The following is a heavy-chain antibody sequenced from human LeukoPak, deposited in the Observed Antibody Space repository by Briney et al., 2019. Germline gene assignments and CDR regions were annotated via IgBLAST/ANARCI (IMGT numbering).Heavy chain of an antibody. CDR1: GFTFSSYG. V-gene: IGHV3-33*01. D-gene: IGHD3-10*01. CDR3: ARDSELLWFGELSD. Sequence: PGRSLRLSRAASGFTFSSYGMHWVRQAPGKGLEWVAVIWYDGSNKYYADSVKGRFTISRDNSKNTLYLQMNSLRAEDTAVYYCARDSELLWFGELSDWGQGTLVTVSS. CDR2: IWYDGSNK. J-gene: IGHJ4*02.